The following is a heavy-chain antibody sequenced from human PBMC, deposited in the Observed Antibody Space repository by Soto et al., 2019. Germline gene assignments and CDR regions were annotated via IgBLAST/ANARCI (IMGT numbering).Heavy chain of an antibody. V-gene: IGHV3-23*01. J-gene: IGHJ6*01. CDR1: GFTFSSYA. CDR2: ISGSGGST. Sequence: GGSLRLSCAASGFTFSSYAMSWVRQAPWKGLEWVSAISGSGGSTYYADSVKGRFTISRDNSKNTLYLQMNSLRAEDTAVYYCAKTVAGTPYYYYGMDVWGQVTTVTVSS. CDR3: AKTVAGTPYYYYGMDV. D-gene: IGHD6-19*01.